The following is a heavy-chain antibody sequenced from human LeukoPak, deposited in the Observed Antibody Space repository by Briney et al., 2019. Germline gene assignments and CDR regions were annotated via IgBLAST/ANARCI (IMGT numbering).Heavy chain of an antibody. Sequence: ASVKVSCKASGYTFTGYYMHWVRQAPGQGLEWMGWINPNSGGTNYAQKFQGSVTMTRGTSISTAYMELSRLRSDDTAVYYCARVAGSGSSRAFDIWGQGTMVTVSS. CDR2: INPNSGGT. J-gene: IGHJ3*02. D-gene: IGHD3-10*01. CDR1: GYTFTGYY. V-gene: IGHV1-2*02. CDR3: ARVAGSGSSRAFDI.